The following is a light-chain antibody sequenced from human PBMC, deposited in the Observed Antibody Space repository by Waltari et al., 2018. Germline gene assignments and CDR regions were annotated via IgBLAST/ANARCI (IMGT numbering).Light chain of an antibody. Sequence: EIVMTQSPATLSVSPGVRATLSCRASQRVCSNLAWYQQKPGQAPSLLIYGASTRDTSIPARFSGGGSGTEFNLTISSLQSEDFAVYYGQQYKNWPPWTFGQGTKVEIK. V-gene: IGKV3-15*01. CDR1: QRVCSN. CDR3: QQYKNWPPWT. J-gene: IGKJ1*01. CDR2: GAS.